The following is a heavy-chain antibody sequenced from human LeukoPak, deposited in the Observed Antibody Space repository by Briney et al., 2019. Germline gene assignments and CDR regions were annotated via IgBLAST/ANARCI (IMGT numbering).Heavy chain of an antibody. CDR1: GGSVSSGSYY. CDR3: ARGAPGRIFDI. Sequence: SETLSLTCTVSGGSVSSGSYYWSWIRQPPGKGLEWIGCIYYSGSTNYNPSLKSRVTISVDTSKNQFSLKLSSVTAADTAVYYCARGAPGRIFDIWGQGTMVTVSS. D-gene: IGHD1-14*01. J-gene: IGHJ3*02. V-gene: IGHV4-61*01. CDR2: IYYSGST.